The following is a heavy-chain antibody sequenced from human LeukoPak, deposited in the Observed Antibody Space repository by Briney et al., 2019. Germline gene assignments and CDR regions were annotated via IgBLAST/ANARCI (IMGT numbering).Heavy chain of an antibody. Sequence: PGRSLRLSCAASGFNFRSYEMNWVHQAPGKGLEWVSYIANTDETGTYADSVKGRFTISRDNAKNSLHLEMNSLRAEDTAVYYCAREIVSAVAGNFDYWGQGTLVTVSS. D-gene: IGHD6-19*01. CDR3: AREIVSAVAGNFDY. J-gene: IGHJ4*02. CDR1: GFNFRSYE. CDR2: IANTDETG. V-gene: IGHV3-48*03.